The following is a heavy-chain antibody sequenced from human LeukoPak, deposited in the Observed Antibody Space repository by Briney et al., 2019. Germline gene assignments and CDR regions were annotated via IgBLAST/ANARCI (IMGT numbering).Heavy chain of an antibody. V-gene: IGHV1-69*05. CDR1: GGTFSSYA. Sequence: GASVKVSCKASGGTFSSYAISWVRQAPGQGLEWMGGIIPIFGTANYAQKFQGRVTMTRDTSISTVYMELSRLRSDDTAVYYCVRDRTKYCSSASCPLDYWGQGTLVTVSS. CDR2: IIPIFGTA. J-gene: IGHJ4*02. D-gene: IGHD2-2*01. CDR3: VRDRTKYCSSASCPLDY.